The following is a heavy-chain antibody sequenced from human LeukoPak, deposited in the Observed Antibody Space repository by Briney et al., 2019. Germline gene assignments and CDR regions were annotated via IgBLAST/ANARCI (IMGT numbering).Heavy chain of an antibody. CDR3: ARVITSGYSYYYYYMDF. J-gene: IGHJ6*03. Sequence: ASVKVSCKASGFSFSTYGITWVRQAPGQGLEWLGYISAYTADTNYAQKFQGRVTMTTDTSTTTAYLEMRSLRSDDTAVYYCARVITSGYSYYYYYMDFWGRGTTVTVSS. V-gene: IGHV1-18*04. D-gene: IGHD3-22*01. CDR2: ISAYTADT. CDR1: GFSFSTYG.